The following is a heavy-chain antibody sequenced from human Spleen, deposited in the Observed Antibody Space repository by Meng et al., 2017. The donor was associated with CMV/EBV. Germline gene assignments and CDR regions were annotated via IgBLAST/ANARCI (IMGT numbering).Heavy chain of an antibody. V-gene: IGHV1-69*06. J-gene: IGHJ6*02. CDR3: ARVSRGSTWYLLAGYYYGSGV. Sequence: SVQVSCKASGGTFSNYAITWVRQAPGQGLEWMGGIIPVVGTVNYPQKFQGRVTITADKSTSTVYMELSSLRSEDTAVYYCARVSRGSTWYLLAGYYYGSGVWGQGTTVTVSS. CDR2: IIPVVGTV. CDR1: GGTFSNYA. D-gene: IGHD6-13*01.